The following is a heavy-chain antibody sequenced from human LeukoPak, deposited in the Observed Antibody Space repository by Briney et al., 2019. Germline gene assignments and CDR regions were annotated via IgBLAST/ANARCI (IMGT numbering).Heavy chain of an antibody. Sequence: PGGSLRLSCAASGFTFSSYSMNWVRQAPGKGLEWVSYISSSSSTIHYADSVKGRFTISRDNAKNSLYLQMNSLKTEDTAVYYCTTEALTFGGVIRHWGQGTLVTVSS. V-gene: IGHV3-48*01. CDR2: ISSSSSTI. D-gene: IGHD3-16*01. J-gene: IGHJ4*02. CDR1: GFTFSSYS. CDR3: TTEALTFGGVIRH.